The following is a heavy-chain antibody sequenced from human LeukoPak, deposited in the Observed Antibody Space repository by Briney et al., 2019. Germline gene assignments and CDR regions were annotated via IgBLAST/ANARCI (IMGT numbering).Heavy chain of an antibody. J-gene: IGHJ4*02. CDR2: IYYSGST. V-gene: IGHV4-59*01. D-gene: IGHD1-14*01. CDR3: ARGAGVEPLYYFDY. Sequence: SETLSLTCTVSGGSISNYYWSWIRQPPGRGLEWIGYIYYSGSTNYNPSLKSRLTISVDTSKNQFSLKLSSVTAADTAVYYCARGAGVEPLYYFDYWGQGTLVTVSS. CDR1: GGSISNYY.